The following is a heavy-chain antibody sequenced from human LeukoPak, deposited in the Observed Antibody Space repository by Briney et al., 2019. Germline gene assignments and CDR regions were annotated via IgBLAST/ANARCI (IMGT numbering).Heavy chain of an antibody. CDR2: IYYSGST. Sequence: SETLSLTCTVSGGSISSYYWSWIRQPPGKGLEWIGYIYYSGSTNYNPSLKSRVTISVDTSKNQFSLKLSSVTAADTAVYYCARGKITMTVSDLRPWFDPWGQGTLVTVSS. D-gene: IGHD3-22*01. CDR3: ARGKITMTVSDLRPWFDP. J-gene: IGHJ5*02. CDR1: GGSISSYY. V-gene: IGHV4-59*01.